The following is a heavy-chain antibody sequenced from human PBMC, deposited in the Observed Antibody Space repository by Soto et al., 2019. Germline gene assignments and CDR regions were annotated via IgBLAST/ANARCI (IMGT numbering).Heavy chain of an antibody. D-gene: IGHD6-13*01. CDR2: INQSGST. Sequence: QVQLQQWGAGLLKPSETLSLTCAVYGGSFSGYYWSWIRQPPGKGLEWIGEINQSGSTNYNPSLKSLVTISVDTSKNQFSLKLSSVTAADTAVYYCARTYSSSWSPFDYWGQGTLVTVSS. CDR3: ARTYSSSWSPFDY. CDR1: GGSFSGYY. V-gene: IGHV4-34*01. J-gene: IGHJ4*02.